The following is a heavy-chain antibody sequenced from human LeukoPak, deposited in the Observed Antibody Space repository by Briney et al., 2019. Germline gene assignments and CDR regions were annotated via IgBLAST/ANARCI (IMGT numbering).Heavy chain of an antibody. CDR1: GGSISSGSYH. Sequence: PSETLSLTCTVSGGSISSGSYHWTWIRQPAGKGLEWIGRIYTSGGTNYNPSLKSRVTISVDTSKNQFSLKVSSVTAADTAVYYCARAPTIAARMWAFDIWGQGTMVTVSS. V-gene: IGHV4-61*02. D-gene: IGHD6-6*01. CDR3: ARAPTIAARMWAFDI. CDR2: IYTSGGT. J-gene: IGHJ3*02.